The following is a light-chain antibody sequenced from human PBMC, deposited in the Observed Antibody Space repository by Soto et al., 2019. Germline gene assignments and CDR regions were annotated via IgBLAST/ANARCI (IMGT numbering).Light chain of an antibody. Sequence: QSVLTQPPSASGSPGQSVTISCTGTSSDVGGYNYVSWYQQHPGKAPKVMMYEVSKRPSGVPDRFSGSKSGNTASLTVSGLQAEDEADYYCAAWDASLSACVFGNGTKLTVL. J-gene: IGLJ1*01. CDR3: AAWDASLSACV. CDR1: SSDVGGYNY. V-gene: IGLV2-8*01. CDR2: EVS.